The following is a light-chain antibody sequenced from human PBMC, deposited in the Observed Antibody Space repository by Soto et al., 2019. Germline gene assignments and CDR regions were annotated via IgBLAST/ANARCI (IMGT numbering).Light chain of an antibody. CDR1: GSNIGSNS. J-gene: IGLJ1*01. CDR3: AAWDDSLDGYV. V-gene: IGLV1-44*01. Sequence: LTQPPSASGTPGQRVSISCSGSGSNIGSNSVNWYQQLPGAAPKLLIYSNNQRPSGVPDRFSGSKSGASASLAISGLQSEDEADYYCAAWDDSLDGYVFGTGTKVTVL. CDR2: SNN.